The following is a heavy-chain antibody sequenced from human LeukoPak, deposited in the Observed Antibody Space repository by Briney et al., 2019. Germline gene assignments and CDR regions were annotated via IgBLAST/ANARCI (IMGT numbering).Heavy chain of an antibody. CDR2: ISGSGDNT. CDR3: AKGGEASPFDY. J-gene: IGHJ4*02. Sequence: GGSLRLSCAASGFTFSSYAMSWVRQAPGKGLEWVSGISGSGDNTYYADSVKGRFTISRDNSKNTLYLQMNSLRAEDTAVYYCAKGGEASPFDYWGQGTLVTVSS. D-gene: IGHD2-21*01. CDR1: GFTFSSYA. V-gene: IGHV3-23*01.